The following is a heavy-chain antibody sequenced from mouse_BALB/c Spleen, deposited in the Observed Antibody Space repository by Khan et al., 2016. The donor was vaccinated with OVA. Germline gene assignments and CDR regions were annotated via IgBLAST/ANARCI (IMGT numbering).Heavy chain of an antibody. CDR3: ARIDGGDFDY. CDR2: ISYSGNT. V-gene: IGHV3-2*02. CDR1: GYSITSDYA. J-gene: IGHJ2*01. Sequence: EVQLQESGPGLVKPSQSLSLTCTVTGYSITSDYAWNWIRQFPGNKLEWMGYISYSGNTKYNPSLKSRISITRDTSENQFFLQFNSVTIEDTATYYCARIDGGDFDYWGQGTTLTVSS. D-gene: IGHD2-3*01.